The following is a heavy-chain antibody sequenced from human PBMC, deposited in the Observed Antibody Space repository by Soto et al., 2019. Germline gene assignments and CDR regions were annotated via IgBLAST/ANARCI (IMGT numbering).Heavy chain of an antibody. Sequence: GGSLRLSCAASGCTCSTYSMNWVRQAPGKGLEWVSSISGSSSYTSYGDSVKGRFTISRDNSKNTLYLQMNSLRAEDTAVYYCARDLGHYYDSSGYYYDDYYYGMDVWGQGTTVTVS. CDR2: ISGSSSYT. CDR1: GCTCSTYS. V-gene: IGHV3-21*01. J-gene: IGHJ6*02. D-gene: IGHD3-22*01. CDR3: ARDLGHYYDSSGYYYDDYYYGMDV.